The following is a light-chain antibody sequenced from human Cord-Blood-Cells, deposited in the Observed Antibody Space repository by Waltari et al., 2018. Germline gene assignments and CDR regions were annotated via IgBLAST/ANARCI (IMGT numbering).Light chain of an antibody. CDR2: HDS. CDR3: QAWDSSLWV. J-gene: IGLJ3*02. CDR1: KLGDKY. Sequence: SYELTQPPSVSVSPGQTASITCSGDKLGDKYACWYQQKQGQSPVLVIYHDSKRPSGIPERFSGSNSGNTATLTISGTQAMDEADYYCQAWDSSLWVFGGGTKLTVL. V-gene: IGLV3-1*01.